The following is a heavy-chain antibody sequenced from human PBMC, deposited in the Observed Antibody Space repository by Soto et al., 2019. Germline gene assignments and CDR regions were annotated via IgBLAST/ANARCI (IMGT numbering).Heavy chain of an antibody. CDR1: GYSFTSYW. Sequence: GESLKISCKGSGYSFTSYWIGWVRQMPGKGLEWMGIIYPGDSDTRYSPSFQGQVTISADKSISTAYLQWSSLKASDTAMYYCARPMVRGKYYYGMDVWGQGTTVTVS. J-gene: IGHJ6*02. V-gene: IGHV5-51*01. D-gene: IGHD3-10*01. CDR3: ARPMVRGKYYYGMDV. CDR2: IYPGDSDT.